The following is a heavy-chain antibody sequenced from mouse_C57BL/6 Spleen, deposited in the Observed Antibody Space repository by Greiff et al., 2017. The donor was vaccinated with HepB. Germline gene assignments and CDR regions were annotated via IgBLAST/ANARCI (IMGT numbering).Heavy chain of an antibody. J-gene: IGHJ2*01. Sequence: EVNVVESGGGLVKPGGSLKLSCAASGFTFSSYAMSWVRQTPEKRLEWVATISDGGSYTYYPDNVKGRFTISRDNAKNNLYLQMSHLKSEDTAMYYCARDYDGYYLYYFDYWGQGTTLTVSS. CDR2: ISDGGSYT. V-gene: IGHV5-4*01. D-gene: IGHD2-3*01. CDR3: ARDYDGYYLYYFDY. CDR1: GFTFSSYA.